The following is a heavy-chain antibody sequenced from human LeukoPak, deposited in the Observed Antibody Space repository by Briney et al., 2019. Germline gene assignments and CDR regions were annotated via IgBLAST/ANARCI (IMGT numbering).Heavy chain of an antibody. V-gene: IGHV4-34*01. Sequence: PSETLSLTCAVYGGSFSGYYWSWIRQPPGKGLEWIGEINHSGSTNYNPPLKSRVTISVDTSKNQFSLKLSSVTAADTAVYYCARWLFDYWGQGTLVTVSP. D-gene: IGHD5-12*01. J-gene: IGHJ4*02. CDR2: INHSGST. CDR1: GGSFSGYY. CDR3: ARWLFDY.